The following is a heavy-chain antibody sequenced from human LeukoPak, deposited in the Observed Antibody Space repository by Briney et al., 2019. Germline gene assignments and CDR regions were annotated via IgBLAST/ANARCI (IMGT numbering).Heavy chain of an antibody. CDR2: IKQDGSEK. D-gene: IGHD2-8*01. CDR3: ARSLSVLMVYAIGY. Sequence: GGSLRLSCAASGFTFSSYWMSWVRQAPGKGLEWVANIKQDGSEKYYVDSVKGRFTITRDNAKNSLYLQMNSLRAEDTAVYYCARSLSVLMVYAIGYWGQGTLVTVSS. V-gene: IGHV3-7*01. CDR1: GFTFSSYW. J-gene: IGHJ4*02.